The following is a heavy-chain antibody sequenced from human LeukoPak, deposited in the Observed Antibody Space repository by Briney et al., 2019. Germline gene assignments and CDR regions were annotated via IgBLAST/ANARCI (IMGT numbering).Heavy chain of an antibody. V-gene: IGHV3-30*04. D-gene: IGHD3-9*01. CDR3: ARDNYETLSAHAYDLDV. CDR2: ISHDGKSP. CDR1: GFVFETYA. Sequence: GGSLRLSCTSSGFVFETYAMHWVRQAPGNGLEWLAVISHDGKSPYVADSVKGRFSISRDNSKDTHFLQINSLTTEDTAVYYCARDNYETLSAHAYDLDVWGPGTTVTVSS. J-gene: IGHJ6*02.